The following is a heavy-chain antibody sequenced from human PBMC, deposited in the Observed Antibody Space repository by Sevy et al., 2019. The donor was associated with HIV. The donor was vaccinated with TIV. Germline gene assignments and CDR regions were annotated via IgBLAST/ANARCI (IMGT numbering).Heavy chain of an antibody. CDR1: AFTFSSYA. CDR3: ARDRPLVVTAMWDY. Sequence: GGSLRLSCAASAFTFSSYAMHWVRQAPGKGLEWVAVISYDGSNKYYADSVKGRFTISRDNSKNTLYLQMNSLRAEDTAVYYCARDRPLVVTAMWDYWGQGTLVTVSS. V-gene: IGHV3-30-3*01. J-gene: IGHJ4*02. D-gene: IGHD2-21*02. CDR2: ISYDGSNK.